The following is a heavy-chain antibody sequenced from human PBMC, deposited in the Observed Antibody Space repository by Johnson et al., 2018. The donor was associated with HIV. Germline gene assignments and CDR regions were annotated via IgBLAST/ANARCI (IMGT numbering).Heavy chain of an antibody. CDR1: AFTFSRYW. V-gene: IGHV3-7*01. D-gene: IGHD2-15*01. CDR2: IKQDGSEK. J-gene: IGHJ3*02. CDR3: ARDGVVVVAAAGPVGDASDI. Sequence: EMQLVESGGGLVQPGGSLRLSCAASAFTFSRYWMSWVRQAPGKGLEWVANIKQDGSEKYYVDSVKGRFTISRDNAKNSLYLQMNSLRAEDTAVYYCARDGVVVVAAAGPVGDASDIWGQGAMVTVSS.